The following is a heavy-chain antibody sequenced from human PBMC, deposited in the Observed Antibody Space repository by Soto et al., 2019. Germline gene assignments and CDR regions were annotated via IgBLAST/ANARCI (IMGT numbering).Heavy chain of an antibody. Sequence: ASVKVSCKAPGGTFSTYAISWVRQAPGQGLEWVGWINSVNDHTIYSEKFQGRVTITSDTSATTAYMELSSLTSEDTAIYYCARNILGGTTDYWGQGTLVTVSS. CDR2: INSVNDHT. CDR1: GGTFSTYA. V-gene: IGHV1-3*01. CDR3: ARNILGGTTDY. D-gene: IGHD1-7*01. J-gene: IGHJ4*02.